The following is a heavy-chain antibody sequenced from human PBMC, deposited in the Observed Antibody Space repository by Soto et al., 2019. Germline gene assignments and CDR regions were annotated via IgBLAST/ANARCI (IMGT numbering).Heavy chain of an antibody. D-gene: IGHD3-10*01. J-gene: IGHJ6*03. CDR3: ARDYYVSGSYYYYYYYMDV. CDR2: ISSSGSTI. Sequence: GGSLRLSCAASGFTFSDYYMSWIRQAPGKGLEWVSYISSSGSTIYYADSVKGRFTISRDNAKNSLYLQMNSLRAEDTAVYYCARDYYVSGSYYYYYYYMDVWGKGTTVTCSS. V-gene: IGHV3-11*01. CDR1: GFTFSDYY.